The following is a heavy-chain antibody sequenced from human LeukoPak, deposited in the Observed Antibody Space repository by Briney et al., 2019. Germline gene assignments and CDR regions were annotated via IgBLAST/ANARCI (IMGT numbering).Heavy chain of an antibody. J-gene: IGHJ4*02. D-gene: IGHD3-22*01. V-gene: IGHV3-30*02. CDR1: GFTFSSYG. CDR2: IRYDGSNK. CDR3: AKGELDYYDSSGLGEY. Sequence: GGSLRLSCAASGFTFSSYGMHWVRQAPGKGLEWVAFIRYDGSNKYYADSVKGRFTISRDNSKNTLYLQMNSLRAEDTAVYYCAKGELDYYDSSGLGEYWGQGTLVTVSS.